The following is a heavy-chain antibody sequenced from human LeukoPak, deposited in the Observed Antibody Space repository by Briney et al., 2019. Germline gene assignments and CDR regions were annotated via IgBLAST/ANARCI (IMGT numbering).Heavy chain of an antibody. Sequence: GGSLRLSCAASGFTVSSNYMSWVRQAPGKGLEWVSVIYSGGSTYYADSVKGRFTISRDNSKNTLYLQMNSLRAEDTAVYYCARDHIAAAGRFDYWGQGTLVTVSS. V-gene: IGHV3-53*01. D-gene: IGHD6-13*01. J-gene: IGHJ4*02. CDR3: ARDHIAAAGRFDY. CDR2: IYSGGST. CDR1: GFTVSSNY.